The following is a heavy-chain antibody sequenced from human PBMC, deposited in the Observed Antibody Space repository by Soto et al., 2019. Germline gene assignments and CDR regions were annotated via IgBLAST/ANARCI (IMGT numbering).Heavy chain of an antibody. J-gene: IGHJ3*02. CDR3: ARQYVGGIVVAPGAFDI. V-gene: IGHV5-51*01. D-gene: IGHD3-22*01. Sequence: GESLKISCQGSGYSFTDYWIGWVRQMPGQGLEWVAIIYPDNSDTRYSPSFQGQVTISADKSISTAYLQWSSLKASDTAMYYCARQYVGGIVVAPGAFDIWGQGTMVTVSS. CDR2: IYPDNSDT. CDR1: GYSFTDYW.